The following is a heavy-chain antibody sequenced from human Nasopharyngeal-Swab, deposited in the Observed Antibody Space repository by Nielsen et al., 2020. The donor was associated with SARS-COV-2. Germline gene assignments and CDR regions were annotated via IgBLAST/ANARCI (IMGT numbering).Heavy chain of an antibody. CDR1: GFTVSSNY. V-gene: IGHV3-53*01. Sequence: GESLKISCAASGFTVSSNYISWVRQAPGKGLEWVSVIYSGGSTYYADSVKGRFTISRDNSKNTLYLQMNSLRAEDTAVYYCARDNDYGDNSGYWGQGTLVTVSS. CDR3: ARDNDYGDNSGY. CDR2: IYSGGST. J-gene: IGHJ4*02. D-gene: IGHD4-17*01.